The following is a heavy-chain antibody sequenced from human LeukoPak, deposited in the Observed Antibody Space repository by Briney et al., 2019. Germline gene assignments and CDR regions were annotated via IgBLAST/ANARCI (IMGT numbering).Heavy chain of an antibody. CDR3: AKGRPVSIVVVVAPDAFDI. D-gene: IGHD2-15*01. CDR2: ISYDGSNK. CDR1: GFTFSSYG. V-gene: IGHV3-30*18. J-gene: IGHJ3*02. Sequence: PGGSLRLSCAASGFTFSSYGMHWVRQAPGKGLEWVAVISYDGSNKYYADSVKGRFTISRDNSKNTLYLQMNSLRAEDTAVYYCAKGRPVSIVVVVAPDAFDIWGQGTMVTVSS.